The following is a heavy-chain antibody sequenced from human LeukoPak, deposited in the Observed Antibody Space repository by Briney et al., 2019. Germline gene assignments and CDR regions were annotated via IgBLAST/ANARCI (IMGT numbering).Heavy chain of an antibody. D-gene: IGHD6-13*01. CDR2: IIPIFGTA. V-gene: IGHV1-69*05. CDR3: ARDRKWGSSWQKYWYFDL. Sequence: ASVKVSCKASGGTFSSYAISWVRQAPGQGLEWMGGIIPIFGTANYAQKFQGRVTITTDESTSTASMELSSLRSEDTAVYYCARDRKWGSSWQKYWYFDLWGRGTLVTVSS. J-gene: IGHJ2*01. CDR1: GGTFSSYA.